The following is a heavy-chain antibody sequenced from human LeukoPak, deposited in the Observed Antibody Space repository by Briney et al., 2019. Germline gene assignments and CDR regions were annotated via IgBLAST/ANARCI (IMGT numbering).Heavy chain of an antibody. CDR2: IIPILGIA. CDR3: ARDPARGDYNNYYYYYYMDV. V-gene: IGHV1-69*04. CDR1: GYTFTDYY. J-gene: IGHJ6*03. Sequence: SVKVSCKTSGYTFTDYYIHWVRQAPGQGLEWMGRIIPILGIANYAQKFQGRVTIIADKSTSTAYMELSSLRSEDTAVYYCARDPARGDYNNYYYYYYMDVWGKGTTVTVSS. D-gene: IGHD4-17*01.